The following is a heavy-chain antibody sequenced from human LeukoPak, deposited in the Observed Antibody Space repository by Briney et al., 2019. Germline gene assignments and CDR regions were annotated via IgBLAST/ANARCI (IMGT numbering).Heavy chain of an antibody. J-gene: IGHJ3*01. CDR2: INHSGST. Sequence: KPSETLSLTCAVYGGAFIVYYWCWIRQPPGKGLEWIGEINHSGSTNYNPSLKSRVTISLDTSKNQFSLKLTSVTAADTAVYYCAKAPYLSTGSWGQGILVAVSS. CDR1: GGAFIVYY. D-gene: IGHD3-22*01. V-gene: IGHV4-34*01. CDR3: AKAPYLSTGS.